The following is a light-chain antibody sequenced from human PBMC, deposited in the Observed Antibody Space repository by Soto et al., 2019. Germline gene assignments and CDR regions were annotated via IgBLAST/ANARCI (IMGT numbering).Light chain of an antibody. J-gene: IGLJ2*01. CDR3: ETWDSNTVV. CDR2: LEGSGSY. V-gene: IGLV4-60*03. Sequence: QSVLTQSSSASASLGSSVKLTCTLSSGHSSYIIAWHQQQPGKAPRYLMKLEGSGSYNKGSGVPDRFPGSSSGADRYLTSSSLQSEDEADYYCETWDSNTVVFGGGTKLTVL. CDR1: SGHSSYI.